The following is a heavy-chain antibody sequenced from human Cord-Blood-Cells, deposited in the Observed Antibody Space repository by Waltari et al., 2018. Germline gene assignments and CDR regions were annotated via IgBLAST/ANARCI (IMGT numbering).Heavy chain of an antibody. CDR2: INAGTGNT. CDR1: GYTFTSYA. Sequence: QVQLVQSGAEVKKPGASVKVSCKASGYTFTSYAMHRVRQAPGQRLEWMGWINAGTGNTKYSQKFQGRVPITRDPTASTAYMQLSSLRADDTAVYYCARDPHSRGPDDYWGQGTLVTVSS. J-gene: IGHJ4*02. D-gene: IGHD6-19*01. V-gene: IGHV1-3*01. CDR3: ARDPHSRGPDDY.